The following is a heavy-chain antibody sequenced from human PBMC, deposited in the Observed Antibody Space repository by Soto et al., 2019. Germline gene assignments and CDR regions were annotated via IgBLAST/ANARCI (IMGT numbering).Heavy chain of an antibody. CDR3: ARERRTLDWKAAFDI. J-gene: IGHJ3*02. Sequence: GGSLRLSCAASGFTFSSYWMHWVRQAPGKGLVWVSRINSDGSSTSYADSVKGRFTISRDNAKNTLYLQMNSLRAEDTAVYYCARERRTLDWKAAFDIWGQGTMVTVSS. CDR2: INSDGSST. D-gene: IGHD3-3*01. V-gene: IGHV3-74*01. CDR1: GFTFSSYW.